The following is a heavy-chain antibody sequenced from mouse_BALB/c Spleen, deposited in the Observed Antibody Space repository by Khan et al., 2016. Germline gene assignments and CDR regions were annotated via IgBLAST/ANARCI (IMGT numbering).Heavy chain of an antibody. Sequence: QVTLKESGPGILQPSQTLSLTCSFSGFSLSTSGMGVSWIRQPSGKGLEWLAHIYWDDDKRYNPSLKSRLTIPKDTSSNQVFLKIASVDTADTATYYCARKDYDGDFDYWGQGTTLTVSS. CDR2: IYWDDDK. V-gene: IGHV8-12*01. D-gene: IGHD2-4*01. J-gene: IGHJ2*01. CDR3: ARKDYDGDFDY. CDR1: GFSLSTSGMG.